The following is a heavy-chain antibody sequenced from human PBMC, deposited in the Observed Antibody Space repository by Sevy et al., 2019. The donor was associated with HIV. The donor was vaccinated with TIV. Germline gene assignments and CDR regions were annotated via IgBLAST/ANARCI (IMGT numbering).Heavy chain of an antibody. CDR2: ISASGDTT. Sequence: GGSLRLSCAASGFTFSTYAMSWVRQAPGKGLEWVSAISASGDTTYYAASVKGRFTISGEKSVCMLYLQMNSLRAEDTAIYYCTNHYDTGGRLDYFDFWGQGTMVTVSS. J-gene: IGHJ4*02. CDR3: TNHYDTGGRLDYFDF. V-gene: IGHV3-23*01. D-gene: IGHD3-22*01. CDR1: GFTFSTYA.